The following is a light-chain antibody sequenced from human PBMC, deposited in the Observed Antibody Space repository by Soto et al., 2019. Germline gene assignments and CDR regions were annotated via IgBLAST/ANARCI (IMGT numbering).Light chain of an antibody. CDR3: QQYGSSPRT. CDR1: ESVDSSY. J-gene: IGKJ2*01. V-gene: IGKV3-20*01. Sequence: EIVLTQSPGTLSLTPGERATLSCRASESVDSSYLAWYQQKPGQAPRLLMYAAGTRATGIPDRFSGSGSGTDFTLTISRLEPEDYAVYYCQQYGSSPRTVGQGTKLEIK. CDR2: AAG.